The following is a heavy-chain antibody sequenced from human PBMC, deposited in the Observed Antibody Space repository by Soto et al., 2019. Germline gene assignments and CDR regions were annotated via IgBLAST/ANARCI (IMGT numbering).Heavy chain of an antibody. D-gene: IGHD6-6*01. V-gene: IGHV1-3*01. J-gene: IGHJ5*02. CDR1: GYTFTRYT. CDR3: ARGIATGQLET. Sequence: QVQLVQSGAEVKKPGASVKISCKACGYTFTRYTMNWVRQDPGQRLEWMGWINPDNGNTKSSQKFQDRVIITRDTSASTAYMDLSSLRSEDTAVYYCARGIATGQLETWGQGTLVTVSS. CDR2: INPDNGNT.